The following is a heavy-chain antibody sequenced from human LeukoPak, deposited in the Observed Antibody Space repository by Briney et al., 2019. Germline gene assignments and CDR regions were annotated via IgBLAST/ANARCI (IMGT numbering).Heavy chain of an antibody. CDR3: AKDRGYGYNFGY. V-gene: IGHV3-23*01. CDR1: GFNFSSYA. Sequence: GGSLRLSCAASGFNFSSYAMSGVRQARGKGLEWVSAISGSGGSTYYADSVKGRFTISRDNSKNTLYLQMNSLRAEDTAVYYCAKDRGYGYNFGYWGQGTLVTVSS. CDR2: ISGSGGST. J-gene: IGHJ4*02. D-gene: IGHD5-24*01.